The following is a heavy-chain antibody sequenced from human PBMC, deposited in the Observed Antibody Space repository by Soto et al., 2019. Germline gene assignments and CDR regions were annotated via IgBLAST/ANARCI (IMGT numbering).Heavy chain of an antibody. CDR3: XXXXXXXXXLDY. Sequence: QVQLVQSGAEEKKPGASVKVSCKASGYTFTSYAXXXXXXXXXXXREWMGWINAGNGNTKYSQKFQGRVTITRDTXXXXXXXXXXXXXXXXXXXXXXXXXXXXXXXLDYWGQGTLVTVSS. V-gene: IGHV1-3*05. CDR2: INAGNGNT. J-gene: IGHJ4*02. CDR1: GYTFTSYA.